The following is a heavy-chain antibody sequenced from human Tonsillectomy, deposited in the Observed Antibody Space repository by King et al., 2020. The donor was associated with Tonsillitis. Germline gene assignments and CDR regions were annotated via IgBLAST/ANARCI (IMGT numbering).Heavy chain of an antibody. CDR3: ARVSAFCGGYCYPSFDS. CDR1: GGSFSGYY. V-gene: IGHV4-34*01. J-gene: IGHJ4*02. CDR2: INHSGST. Sequence: VQLQQWGAGLLKPSGTLSLTCAVYGGSFSGYYWSWIRQPPGKGLEWIGEINHSGSTNYNPSLKSRVTISVDTSKNQFSLNLSSLTAADTAVYYCARVSAFCGGYCYPSFDSWGQGTLVTVSS. D-gene: IGHD2-21*02.